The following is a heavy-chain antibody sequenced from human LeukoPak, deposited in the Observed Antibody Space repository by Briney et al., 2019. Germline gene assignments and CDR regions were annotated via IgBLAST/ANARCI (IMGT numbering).Heavy chain of an antibody. Sequence: GGSLRLSCAASGFTFSSYWMSWVRQAPGKGLEWVANIKQDGSGKYYVDSVKGRFTISRDNAKNSLYLQMNSLRAEDTAVYYCARDRGSSALYFDYWGQGTLVTVSS. J-gene: IGHJ4*02. CDR1: GFTFSSYW. CDR3: ARDRGSSALYFDY. D-gene: IGHD3-10*01. V-gene: IGHV3-7*03. CDR2: IKQDGSGK.